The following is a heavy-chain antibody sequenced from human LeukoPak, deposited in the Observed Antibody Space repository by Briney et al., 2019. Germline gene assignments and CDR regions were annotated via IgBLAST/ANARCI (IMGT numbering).Heavy chain of an antibody. CDR2: IYTSGST. Sequence: SETLSLTCTVSGGSISSYYWSWIRQPAGKGLEWIGRIYTSGSTNYDPSLKSRVTMSVDTSKNQFSLKLSSVTAADTAVYYCARQWLGAYYYYYMDVWGKGTTVTISS. CDR1: GGSISSYY. V-gene: IGHV4-4*07. J-gene: IGHJ6*03. CDR3: ARQWLGAYYYYYMDV. D-gene: IGHD6-19*01.